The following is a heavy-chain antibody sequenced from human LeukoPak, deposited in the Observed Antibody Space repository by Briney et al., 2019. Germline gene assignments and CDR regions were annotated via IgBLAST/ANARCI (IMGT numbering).Heavy chain of an antibody. Sequence: GESLKISCKGSGYTFSNYWIGWVRQMPGKGLEWMGIIYPGDSDIRYSPSFQGQVTISADKSISSAYLQWSSLKASDTAIYYCARMMEGGRNFGYWGQGTLLTVSS. V-gene: IGHV5-51*01. CDR2: IYPGDSDI. CDR3: ARMMEGGRNFGY. D-gene: IGHD1-1*01. J-gene: IGHJ4*02. CDR1: GYTFSNYW.